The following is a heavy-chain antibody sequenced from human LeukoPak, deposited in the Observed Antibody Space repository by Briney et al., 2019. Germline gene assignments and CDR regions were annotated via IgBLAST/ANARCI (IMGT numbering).Heavy chain of an antibody. D-gene: IGHD1-14*01. CDR3: ARDRSAPRYYYGMDV. J-gene: IGHJ6*02. Sequence: PGGSLRLSCAASGFIFSNYAMSWVRQAPGKGLEWVSSISSSSSYIYYADSVKGRFTISRDNAKNSLYLQMNSLRAEDTAVYYCARDRSAPRYYYGMDVWGQGTTVTVSS. V-gene: IGHV3-21*01. CDR1: GFIFSNYA. CDR2: ISSSSSYI.